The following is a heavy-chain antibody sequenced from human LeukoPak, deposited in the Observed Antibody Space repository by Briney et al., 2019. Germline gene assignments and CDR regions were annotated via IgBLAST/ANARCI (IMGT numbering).Heavy chain of an antibody. V-gene: IGHV1-69*06. D-gene: IGHD4-17*01. CDR3: ARTRPTERPTYYYYYMDV. CDR1: GGTFSSYA. CDR2: IIPIFGTA. J-gene: IGHJ6*03. Sequence: SVKVSCKASGGTFSSYAISWVRQAPGQGLEWMGGIIPIFGTANYAQKFQGRVTITADKSTCTAYMELSSLRSEDTAVYYCARTRPTERPTYYYYYMDVWGKGTTVTVSS.